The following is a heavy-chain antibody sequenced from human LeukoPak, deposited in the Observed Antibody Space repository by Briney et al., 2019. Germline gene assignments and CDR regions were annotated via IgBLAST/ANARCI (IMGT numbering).Heavy chain of an antibody. J-gene: IGHJ4*02. CDR2: IYYSGST. D-gene: IGHD3-3*01. V-gene: IGHV4-30-4*08. Sequence: SETLSPTCTVSGGSISSGDYYWSWIRQPPGKGLEWIGYIYYSGSTYYNPSLKSRVTISVDTSKNQFSLKLSSVTAADTAVYYCARIGSRYDFWSGYYKINDYWGQGTLVTVSS. CDR3: ARIGSRYDFWSGYYKINDY. CDR1: GGSISSGDYY.